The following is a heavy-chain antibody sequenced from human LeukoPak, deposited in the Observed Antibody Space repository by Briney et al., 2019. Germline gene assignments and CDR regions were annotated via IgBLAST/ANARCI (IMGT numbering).Heavy chain of an antibody. CDR3: ARGHADIVATIGTYYYYYYYMDV. J-gene: IGHJ6*03. CDR1: GGSFSGYY. CDR2: INHSGST. V-gene: IGHV4-34*01. Sequence: PSETLSLTCAVYGGSFSGYYWSWIPQPPGKGLEWIGEINHSGSTNYNPSLKSRVTISADTSKDQFSLKLSSVTAADTAVYYCARGHADIVATIGTYYYYYYYMDVWGKGTTVTVSS. D-gene: IGHD5-12*01.